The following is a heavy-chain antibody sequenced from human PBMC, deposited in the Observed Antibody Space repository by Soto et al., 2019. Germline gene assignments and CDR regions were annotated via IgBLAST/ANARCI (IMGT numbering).Heavy chain of an antibody. Sequence: EVQLLESGGGLAQPGGSLRLSCEVSGFTFRKYVMTWVRQAPGKGLEWVSSLSSTGGSTYYADSVKGRFTVSSDNSKNTLFLPMHSLRAADTAIYYCEKDQGFLEWIPQGGLDVWGPGTTVAVSS. CDR3: EKDQGFLEWIPQGGLDV. J-gene: IGHJ6*02. V-gene: IGHV3-23*01. CDR1: GFTFRKYV. CDR2: LSSTGGST. D-gene: IGHD3-3*01.